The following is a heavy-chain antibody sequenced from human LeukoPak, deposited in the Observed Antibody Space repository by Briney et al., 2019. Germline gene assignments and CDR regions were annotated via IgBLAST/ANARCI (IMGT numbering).Heavy chain of an antibody. CDR2: ISSSSSTI. D-gene: IGHD3-16*02. Sequence: GGSLRLSCAASGFTFSSYSMNWVRQAPGKGLEWVSYISSSSSTIYYADSVKGRFTISRDNAKNSLYLQMNSLRDEDTAVYYCARGDKVGGVIVIKGFYYYYGMDVWGQGTTVTVSS. V-gene: IGHV3-48*02. CDR3: ARGDKVGGVIVIKGFYYYYGMDV. J-gene: IGHJ6*02. CDR1: GFTFSSYS.